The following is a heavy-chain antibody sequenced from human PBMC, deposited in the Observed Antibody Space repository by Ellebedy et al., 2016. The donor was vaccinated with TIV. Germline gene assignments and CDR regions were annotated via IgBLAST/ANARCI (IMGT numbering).Heavy chain of an antibody. CDR2: ISSSCNTL. CDR1: GFTFSDYY. Sequence: GESLKISCAASGFTFSDYYMSWIRQAPGKGLEWVSYISSSCNTLYYADSVKGRFPISRDNDKNSLYLQMNSLRAEDTAVYYCARETKGGSGYYFTLTHWGQGTLVTVSS. V-gene: IGHV3-11*04. J-gene: IGHJ4*02. D-gene: IGHD3-22*01. CDR3: ARETKGGSGYYFTLTH.